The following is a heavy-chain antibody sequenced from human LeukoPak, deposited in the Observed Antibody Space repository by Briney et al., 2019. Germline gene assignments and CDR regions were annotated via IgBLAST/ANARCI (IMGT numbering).Heavy chain of an antibody. D-gene: IGHD3-10*02. Sequence: GGSLRLSCAASGFTFSSYWMHWVRQAPGKGLVWVSRINSDGSRTSYADSVKGRFTISRDNAKNTLYLQMNSLRAEDTAVYYCAELGITMIGGVWGQGTMVTVSS. J-gene: IGHJ3*01. CDR3: AELGITMIGGV. V-gene: IGHV3-74*01. CDR1: GFTFSSYW. CDR2: INSDGSRT.